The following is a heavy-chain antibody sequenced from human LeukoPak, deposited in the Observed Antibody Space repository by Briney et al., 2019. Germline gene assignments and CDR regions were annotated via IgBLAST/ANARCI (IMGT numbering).Heavy chain of an antibody. Sequence: GGSLRLSCAASGFTVSSNYMSWVRQAPGKGLEWVSIIYSGGSTYHADSVKGRFTISRDSSKNTLYLQMNSLRAEDTAVYFCARGIAVRPYYYSGMDVWGQGTTVTVSS. CDR1: GFTVSSNY. CDR3: ARGIAVRPYYYSGMDV. D-gene: IGHD6-6*01. V-gene: IGHV3-53*01. CDR2: IYSGGST. J-gene: IGHJ6*02.